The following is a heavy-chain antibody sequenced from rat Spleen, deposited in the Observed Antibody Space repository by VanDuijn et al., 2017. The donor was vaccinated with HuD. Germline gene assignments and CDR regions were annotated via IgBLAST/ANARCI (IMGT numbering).Heavy chain of an antibody. Sequence: EVQLVESGGGQVQPGRSLKLSCAASGFTFSNYDMAWVRQAPTKGLEWVASISTSGGSTYYRDSVKGRFTISRDNAKSTLYLQMDSLRSEDTATYYCARGPGSWGYWYFDFWGPGTMVTVSS. D-gene: IGHD5-1*01. CDR2: ISTSGGST. CDR1: GFTFSNYD. V-gene: IGHV5-25*01. J-gene: IGHJ1*01. CDR3: ARGPGSWGYWYFDF.